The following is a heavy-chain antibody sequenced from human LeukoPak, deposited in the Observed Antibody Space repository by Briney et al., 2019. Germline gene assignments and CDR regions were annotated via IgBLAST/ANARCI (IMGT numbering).Heavy chain of an antibody. Sequence: SSETLSLTCAVYGGSFSGYYWSWIRQPPGKGLEWIGEINHSGSTNYNPSLKSRVTISVDTSKNQFSLKLSSVTAADTAVYYCARGVRLRFLEWLLAHWGQGTLVTVSS. CDR3: ARGVRLRFLEWLLAH. V-gene: IGHV4-34*01. CDR1: GGSFSGYY. D-gene: IGHD3-3*01. CDR2: INHSGST. J-gene: IGHJ4*02.